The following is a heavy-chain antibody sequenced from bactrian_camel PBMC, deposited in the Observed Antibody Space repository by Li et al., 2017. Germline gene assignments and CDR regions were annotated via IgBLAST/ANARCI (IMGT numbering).Heavy chain of an antibody. CDR3: ANGDFGSTVSDY. J-gene: IGHJ4*01. CDR2: IYTYDGAT. CDR1: GFDFSSYL. Sequence: VQLVESGGGLVQPGGSLRLSCAASGFDFSSYLMNWVRQAPGKGLEWVSSIYTYDGATTSADSVKGRFTISQDNTKNRLYLQMGNLKTEDTAMYYCANGDFGSTVSDYWGQGTQV. V-gene: IGHV3S6*01. D-gene: IGHD3*01.